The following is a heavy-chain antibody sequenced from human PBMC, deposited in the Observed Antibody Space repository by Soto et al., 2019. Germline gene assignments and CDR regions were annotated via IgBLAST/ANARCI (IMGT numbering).Heavy chain of an antibody. J-gene: IGHJ6*02. D-gene: IGHD6-13*01. CDR1: GFAFNRFG. Sequence: QVQLVESGGGVVRPGRSLRLSCAASGFAFNRFGVHWVRQAPGKGLEWGAVIWYDESNKFYADSVKGRFSISRDNSKNTLYLQMNSLRAEDTAVYYCVRDDGVAAAGPYYYYAMDVWGQGTTVIVSS. CDR2: IWYDESNK. V-gene: IGHV3-33*01. CDR3: VRDDGVAAAGPYYYYAMDV.